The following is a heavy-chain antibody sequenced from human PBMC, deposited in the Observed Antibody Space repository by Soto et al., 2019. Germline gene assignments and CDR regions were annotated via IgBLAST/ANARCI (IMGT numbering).Heavy chain of an antibody. CDR3: AAPTYYDIFTGYYFCPGY. D-gene: IGHD3-9*01. Sequence: ASVKVSCKASGYTLTSYARNWVRQAPGQRLEWIGWINASNGTKKYSQKFKGRATTTKDTSSSTAYMELSSLRSEDTPVYYCAAPTYYDIFTGYYFCPGYWGQGALVSVSS. CDR2: INASNGTK. J-gene: IGHJ4*02. CDR1: GYTLTSYA. V-gene: IGHV1-3*01.